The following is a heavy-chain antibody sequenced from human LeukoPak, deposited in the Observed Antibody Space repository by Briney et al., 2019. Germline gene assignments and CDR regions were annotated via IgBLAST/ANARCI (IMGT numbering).Heavy chain of an antibody. J-gene: IGHJ4*02. Sequence: SETLSLICSVSSYSINSNYYWGWIRQSPGKGLEWIGSIYHTGSTYYNPSLKSRVTISLDASNKQFPLRLSSVTAADPAVYYCARGSHPVTGTLGGYFDPWGQGTLVTVPS. CDR3: ARGSHPVTGTLGGYFDP. CDR2: IYHTGST. CDR1: SYSINSNYY. D-gene: IGHD6-19*01. V-gene: IGHV4-38-2*02.